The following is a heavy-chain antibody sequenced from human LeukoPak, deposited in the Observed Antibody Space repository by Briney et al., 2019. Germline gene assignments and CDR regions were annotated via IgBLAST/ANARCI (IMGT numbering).Heavy chain of an antibody. V-gene: IGHV4-34*01. CDR3: ARSSSPYDAFDI. CDR2: SNHSGST. Sequence: SETLSLTCAVYGGSFSGYYWSWIRQPPGKGLEWIGESNHSGSTNYNPSLKSRVTISVDTSKNQFSLKLSSVTAADTAVYYCARSSSPYDAFDIWGQGTMVTVSS. CDR1: GGSFSGYY. D-gene: IGHD6-6*01. J-gene: IGHJ3*02.